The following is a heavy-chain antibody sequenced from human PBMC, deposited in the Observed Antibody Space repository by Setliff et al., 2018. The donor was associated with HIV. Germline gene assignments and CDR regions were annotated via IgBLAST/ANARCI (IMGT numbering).Heavy chain of an antibody. J-gene: IGHJ4*01. CDR2: INHSGRA. CDR1: GESFSGYY. Sequence: SETLSLTCAVYGESFSGYYWTWIRQPAGKGLEWLGEINHSGRARYNPSLKGRVTILVDTSKNQFSLRLSSVTAADTAVYYCARGAPYCNHGVCHLFDYWGHGNRVTV. CDR3: ARGAPYCNHGVCHLFDY. D-gene: IGHD2-8*01. V-gene: IGHV4-34*01.